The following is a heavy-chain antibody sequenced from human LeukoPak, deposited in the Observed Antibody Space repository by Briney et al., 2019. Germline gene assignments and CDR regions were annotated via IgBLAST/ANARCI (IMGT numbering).Heavy chain of an antibody. V-gene: IGHV3-64D*06. J-gene: IGHJ4*02. Sequence: GGSLRLSCSASGFTFSSYAMYWVRQAPAKGLEYVSAITSNGGSAYYADSVKDRFAISRDNSRNTLSLQMSSLRAEETAVYYCVGFRATAGLYWGQGTLVTVSS. CDR3: VGFRATAGLY. D-gene: IGHD6-13*01. CDR1: GFTFSSYA. CDR2: ITSNGGSA.